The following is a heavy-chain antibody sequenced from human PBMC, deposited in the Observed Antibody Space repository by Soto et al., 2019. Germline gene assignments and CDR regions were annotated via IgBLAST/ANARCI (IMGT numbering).Heavy chain of an antibody. CDR3: ARDGPYYYASRMDV. CDR2: LHSGGDT. Sequence: EVQLVESGGGLVQPGGSLRLSCVASGIPVNSKYMTWVHQAPGKGLEWVSVLHSGGDTYYANSVKGRFTISRHDSTNTLFLQMNSLTAEDTAVYYCARDGPYYYASRMDVWGQGTTVTVSS. D-gene: IGHD3-10*01. J-gene: IGHJ6*02. CDR1: GIPVNSKY. V-gene: IGHV3-53*04.